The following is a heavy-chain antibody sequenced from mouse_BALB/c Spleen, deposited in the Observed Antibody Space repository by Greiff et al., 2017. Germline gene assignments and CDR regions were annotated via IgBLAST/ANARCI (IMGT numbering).Heavy chain of an antibody. CDR2: ISYSGST. CDR1: GYSITSDYA. Sequence: EVQLQESGPGLVKPSQSLSLTCTVTGYSITSDYAWNWIRQFPGNKLEWMGYISYSGSTSYNPSLKSRISITRDTSKNQFFLQLNSVTTEDTATYYCANYGTWYFDVWGAGTTVTVSS. CDR3: ANYGTWYFDV. D-gene: IGHD1-1*01. J-gene: IGHJ1*01. V-gene: IGHV3-2*02.